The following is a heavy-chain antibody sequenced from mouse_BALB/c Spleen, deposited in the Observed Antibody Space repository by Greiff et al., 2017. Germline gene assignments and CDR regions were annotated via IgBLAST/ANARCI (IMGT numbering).Heavy chain of an antibody. J-gene: IGHJ3*01. CDR3: ARTGMNTTSAWFAY. Sequence: QVQLKQSGPELVKPGASVKMSCKASGYTFTDYVISWVKQRTGQGLEWIGEIYPGSGSTYYNEKFKGKATLTADKSSNTAYMQLSSLTSEDSAVYFCARTGMNTTSAWFAYWGQGTLVTVSA. CDR2: IYPGSGST. D-gene: IGHD2-4*01. CDR1: GYTFTDYV. V-gene: IGHV1-77*01.